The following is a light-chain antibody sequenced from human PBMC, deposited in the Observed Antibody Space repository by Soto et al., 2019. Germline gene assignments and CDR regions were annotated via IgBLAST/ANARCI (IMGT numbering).Light chain of an antibody. CDR2: AAS. J-gene: IGKJ5*01. Sequence: DIPRTQSPSSLSAAVGRRIIVSRLPSQSISNYLNWYQQKPGKAPKLLIFAASSLQSGVPSRFSGSGSGTNFTLTISSLQPEDFAAYYCQQSYSAPITFGQGTRLEIK. CDR1: QSISNY. CDR3: QQSYSAPIT. V-gene: IGKV1-39*01.